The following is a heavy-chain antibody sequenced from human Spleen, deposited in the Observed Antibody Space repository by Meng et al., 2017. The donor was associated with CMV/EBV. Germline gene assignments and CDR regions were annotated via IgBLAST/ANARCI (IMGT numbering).Heavy chain of an antibody. Sequence: GGSLRLSCAASGFTVSSNYMTWVRQAPGKGLEWVSVIYSGGSTYYADSVKGRFTVSRDNSKNTLYLQMNSLRAEDSAVYYCARVSTSRGGYFDYWGQGTQVTVSS. V-gene: IGHV3-53*01. D-gene: IGHD3-16*01. CDR3: ARVSTSRGGYFDY. J-gene: IGHJ4*02. CDR1: GFTVSSNY. CDR2: IYSGGST.